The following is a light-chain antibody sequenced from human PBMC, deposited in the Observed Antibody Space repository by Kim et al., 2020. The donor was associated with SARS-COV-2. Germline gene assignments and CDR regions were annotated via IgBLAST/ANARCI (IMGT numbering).Light chain of an antibody. CDR1: QGISSY. V-gene: IGKV1-9*01. J-gene: IGKJ2*01. Sequence: IQLTQSPSSLSASVGDRVTITCRASQGISSYLAWYQQKPGKAHKLLIYAASTLQSGVPSRFSGSGSGTDFTLTISSLQPEDFATYYCQQLNSYTYTFGQGTKLEI. CDR3: QQLNSYTYT. CDR2: AAS.